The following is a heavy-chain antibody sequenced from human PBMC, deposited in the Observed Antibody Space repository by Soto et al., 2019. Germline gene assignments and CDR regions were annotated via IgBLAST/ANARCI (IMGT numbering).Heavy chain of an antibody. J-gene: IGHJ5*02. V-gene: IGHV1-18*04. CDR1: GYTFTSYG. D-gene: IGHD6-13*01. CDR3: ARDPTPTYSSSWDNWFDP. CDR2: ISAYNGNT. Sequence: ASVKVSCKASGYTFTSYGISWVRQAPGQGLEWMGWISAYNGNTNYAQKLQGRVTMTTDTSTSTAYMELRSLRSDDTAVYYCARDPTPTYSSSWDNWFDPWGQGTLVTVSS.